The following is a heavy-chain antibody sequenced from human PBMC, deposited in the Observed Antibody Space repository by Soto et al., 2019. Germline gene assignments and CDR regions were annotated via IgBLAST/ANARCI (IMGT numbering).Heavy chain of an antibody. D-gene: IGHD4-17*01. CDR1: AFTFSSYA. V-gene: IGHV3-23*01. CDR2: LSGSGGSA. J-gene: IGHJ4*02. CDR3: AKAGYGDPYYFDY. Sequence: EVQLLESGGGLVQPGGSLRLSCAASAFTFSSYAMSWVRQAPGKGLEWVSALSGSGGSANYPDSVKGRVTSARDNFKNTLYLQMNSLTAEDTAIYYCAKAGYGDPYYFDYWGQRTLVTVSS.